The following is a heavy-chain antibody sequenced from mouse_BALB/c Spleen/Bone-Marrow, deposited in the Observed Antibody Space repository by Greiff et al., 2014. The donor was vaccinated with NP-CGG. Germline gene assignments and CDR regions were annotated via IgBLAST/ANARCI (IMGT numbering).Heavy chain of an antibody. Sequence: VQLKQSGPELEKPGASVKISCKASGYSFTGYKLNWGEQYNGQSLEWIGNVDPYYGATTYNQKFKGKATLTVDKSSSTAYMQLERLTSEDSAVYYCARSYNSFDFWGQGTTLTVSS. CDR2: VDPYYGAT. CDR3: ARSYNSFDF. CDR1: GYSFTGYK. J-gene: IGHJ2*01. V-gene: IGHV1-39*01.